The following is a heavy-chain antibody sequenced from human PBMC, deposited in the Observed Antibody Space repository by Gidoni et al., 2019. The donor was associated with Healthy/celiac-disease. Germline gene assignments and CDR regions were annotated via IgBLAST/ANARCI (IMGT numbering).Heavy chain of an antibody. V-gene: IGHV3-30-3*01. CDR3: ARDSGMVYADHLRHNWFDP. J-gene: IGHJ5*02. CDR1: GFTFCSYA. Sequence: QVQLVESGGCVVQSGRSLRLSCASSGFTFCSYAMHWVRQAPGKGLEWVAVISYDGSNKYYADSVKGRFTISRDNSKNTLYLQMNSLRAEDTAVYYCARDSGMVYADHLRHNWFDPWGQGTLVTVSS. D-gene: IGHD2-8*01. CDR2: ISYDGSNK.